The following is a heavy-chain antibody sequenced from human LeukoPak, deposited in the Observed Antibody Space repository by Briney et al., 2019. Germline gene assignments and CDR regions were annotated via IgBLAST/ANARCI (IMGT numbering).Heavy chain of an antibody. J-gene: IGHJ3*02. D-gene: IGHD2/OR15-2a*01. CDR1: GGSFSGYY. CDR2: INHSGST. V-gene: IGHV4-34*01. Sequence: SETLSLTCAVYGGSFSGYYWSWIRQPPGKGLEWIGEINHSGSTNYNPSLKSRVTISVDTSKNQFSLKLSSVTAADTAVYYCARLRKYYSQSRGAAFDIWGQGTMVTVSS. CDR3: ARLRKYYSQSRGAAFDI.